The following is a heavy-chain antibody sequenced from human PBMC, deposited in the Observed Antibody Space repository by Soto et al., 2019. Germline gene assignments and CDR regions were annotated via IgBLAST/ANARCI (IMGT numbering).Heavy chain of an antibody. V-gene: IGHV4-39*01. CDR2: IYYSGST. J-gene: IGHJ5*02. CDR3: ARRSTSENYDILTGYPPGQFDP. CDR1: GGSISSSSYY. Sequence: SETLSLTCTVSGGSISSSSYYWGWIRQPPGKGLEWIGSIYYSGSTYYNPPLKSRVTISVDTSKNQFSLKLSSVTAADTAVYYCARRSTSENYDILTGYPPGQFDPWGQGTLVTVS. D-gene: IGHD3-9*01.